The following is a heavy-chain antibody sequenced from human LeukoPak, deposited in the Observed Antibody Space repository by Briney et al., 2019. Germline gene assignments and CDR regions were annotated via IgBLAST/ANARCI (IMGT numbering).Heavy chain of an antibody. D-gene: IGHD3/OR15-3a*01. CDR2: ITSTSSKI. CDR1: ESTFSDYG. CDR3: AGAILDPFYFYYYMDV. J-gene: IGHJ6*03. Sequence: PGGSLKLSCVASESTFSDYGMNWVRQAPGKGLEWISFITSTSSKIYYADSVKGRFTISRDNAMNSLYLQMNSLRVEDTAAYYCAGAILDPFYFYYYMDVWGKGTTVTVSS. V-gene: IGHV3-21*01.